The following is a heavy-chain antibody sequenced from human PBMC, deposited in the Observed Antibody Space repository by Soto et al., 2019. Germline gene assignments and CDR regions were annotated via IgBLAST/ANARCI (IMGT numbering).Heavy chain of an antibody. V-gene: IGHV2-5*02. J-gene: IGHJ4*02. D-gene: IGHD1-26*01. CDR2: IYWDDTK. CDR3: AHAYGGRSLY. Sequence: QITLKESGPTLVKPTQTLTLTCTFSGFSLPTDRVGVGWIRQPPGKALEWLAVIYWDDTKTYRPSLKSRLTITKYTSKNQVALTRTDMDPVDTATYYCAHAYGGRSLYWGQGTLVTVSS. CDR1: GFSLPTDRVG.